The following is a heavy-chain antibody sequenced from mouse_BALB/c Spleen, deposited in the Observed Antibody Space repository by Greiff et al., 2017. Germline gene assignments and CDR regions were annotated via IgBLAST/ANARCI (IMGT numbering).Heavy chain of an antibody. CDR2: IYPSDSYT. CDR3: TRGPMDY. V-gene: IGHV1-69*02. Sequence: VQLQQPGAELVRPGASVKLSCKASGYTFTSYWINWVKQRPGQGLEWIGNIYPSDSYTNYNQKFKDKATLTVDKSSSTAYMQLSSPTSEDSAVYYCTRGPMDYWGQGTSVTVSS. CDR1: GYTFTSYW. J-gene: IGHJ4*01.